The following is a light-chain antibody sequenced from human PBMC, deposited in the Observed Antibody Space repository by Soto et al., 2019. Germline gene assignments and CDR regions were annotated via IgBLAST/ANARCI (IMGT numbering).Light chain of an antibody. Sequence: QSALTQPRSVSGSPGQSVTISCTGTSSDVGGYNYVSWYQQHPGKAPKVMIYDVSKRPSGVPDRLSGSKSGNTASLTISGLQAEDEADYYCCSSAGSSSYVFGAGTKVTVL. CDR3: CSSAGSSSYV. CDR2: DVS. V-gene: IGLV2-11*01. CDR1: SSDVGGYNY. J-gene: IGLJ1*01.